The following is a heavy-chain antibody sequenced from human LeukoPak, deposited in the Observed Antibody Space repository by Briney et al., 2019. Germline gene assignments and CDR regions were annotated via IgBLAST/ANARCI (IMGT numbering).Heavy chain of an antibody. Sequence: SETLSLTCAVSGGSISSSNWWSWVRQPPGKGLEWIGEIYHSGSTNYNPSLKSRVTISVDKSKNQSSLKLSSVTAADTAVYYCARVPGEQWVGAFDIWGQGTMVTVSS. CDR2: IYHSGST. CDR3: ARVPGEQWVGAFDI. V-gene: IGHV4-4*02. CDR1: GGSISSSNW. J-gene: IGHJ3*02. D-gene: IGHD1/OR15-1a*01.